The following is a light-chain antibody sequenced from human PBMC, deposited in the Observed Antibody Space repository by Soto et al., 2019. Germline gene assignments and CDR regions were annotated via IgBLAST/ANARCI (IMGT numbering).Light chain of an antibody. J-gene: IGLJ2*01. V-gene: IGLV2-23*03. CDR3: CSYAGSITLRA. CDR2: EGS. CDR1: SSDVGSYNL. Sequence: QSALTQPASVSGSPGQSITISCTGTSSDVGSYNLVSWYQQHPGKAPNLMIYEGSKRPSGVSNRFSGSKSGNTASLTISGLQAEDEADYYCCSYAGSITLRAFGVGTKLTVL.